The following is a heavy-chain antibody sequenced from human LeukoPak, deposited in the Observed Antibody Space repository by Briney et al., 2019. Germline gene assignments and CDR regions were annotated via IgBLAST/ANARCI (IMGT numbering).Heavy chain of an antibody. Sequence: SETLSLTCTVSGGLFTSSSHYWGWLRQPPGKGLEWIGSIYFTGSSYYNPSLKSRITMSVDTSKQHFSLKLSSMTAGDTAVYYCARHGGTYPLGAFDIWGQGTMVTVSS. CDR2: IYFTGSS. V-gene: IGHV4-39*01. CDR1: GGLFTSSSHY. CDR3: ARHGGTYPLGAFDI. D-gene: IGHD1-14*01. J-gene: IGHJ3*02.